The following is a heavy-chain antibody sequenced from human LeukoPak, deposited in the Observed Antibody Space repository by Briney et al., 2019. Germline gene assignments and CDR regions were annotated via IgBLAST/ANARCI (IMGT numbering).Heavy chain of an antibody. CDR3: ARVWPEYQPTPSWFDP. CDR2: INPSGGST. CDR1: GYTFTSYY. D-gene: IGHD2-2*01. V-gene: IGHV1-46*01. Sequence: ASVKVSCKASGYTFTSYYMHWVRQAPGQGLEWMGIINPSGGSTSYAQKFQGRVTMTRDTSTSTVYMELSSLRSEDTAVYYCARVWPEYQPTPSWFDPWGQGTLVTVSS. J-gene: IGHJ5*02.